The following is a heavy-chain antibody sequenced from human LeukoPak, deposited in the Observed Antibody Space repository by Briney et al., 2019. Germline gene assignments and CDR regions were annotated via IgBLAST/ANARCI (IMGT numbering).Heavy chain of an antibody. CDR2: IYYSGST. CDR3: ARGYYGSGSYLGFDY. V-gene: IGHV4-59*01. CDR1: GSSISSYY. Sequence: SETLSLTCTVSGSSISSYYWSWIRQPPGKGLEWIGYIYYSGSTNYNPSLKSRVTISVDTSKNQFSLKLSSVTAADTAVYYCARGYYGSGSYLGFDYWGQGTLVTVSS. D-gene: IGHD3-10*01. J-gene: IGHJ4*02.